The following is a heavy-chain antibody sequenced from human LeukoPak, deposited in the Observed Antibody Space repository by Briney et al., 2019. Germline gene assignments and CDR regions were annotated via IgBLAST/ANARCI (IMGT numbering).Heavy chain of an antibody. CDR1: GFTFSSYG. J-gene: IGHJ5*02. V-gene: IGHV3-30*18. D-gene: IGHD2-2*01. CDR3: AKDSEYQLLNNLFDP. Sequence: PGTSLRLSCAASGFTFSSYGMHWVRQAPGKGLEWVAVISYDGSNKYYADSVKGRFTISRDNSKNTLFLQMNSLRAEDTAVYYCAKDSEYQLLNNLFDPWGQGTLVTVSS. CDR2: ISYDGSNK.